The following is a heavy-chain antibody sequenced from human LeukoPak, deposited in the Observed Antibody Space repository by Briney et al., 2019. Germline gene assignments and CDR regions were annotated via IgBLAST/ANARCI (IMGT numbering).Heavy chain of an antibody. V-gene: IGHV5-51*01. CDR2: IYPGDSDT. D-gene: IGHD3-10*01. CDR1: GYSFTIYW. CDR3: ARHPDYYGSGSYYPLFDY. J-gene: IGHJ4*02. Sequence: GESLKISCKGSGYSFTIYWIGWVRQMPGKGLEWMGIIYPGDSDTRYSPSFQGQVTISADRSISTAYLQWSSLKASDTAMYYCARHPDYYGSGSYYPLFDYWGQGTLVTVSS.